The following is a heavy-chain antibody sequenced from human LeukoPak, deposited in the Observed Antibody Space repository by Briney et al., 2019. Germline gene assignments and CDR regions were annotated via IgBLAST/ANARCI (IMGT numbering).Heavy chain of an antibody. Sequence: GGSLRLSCAASGFTFSSYWMSWVRQAPGKGLEWVANIKQDGSEKYFVDSVKGRFTISRDNAKNSLYLQMSSLRAEDTAVYYCARSSRYYASGSGVYWGQGTLVTVSS. J-gene: IGHJ4*02. D-gene: IGHD3-10*01. V-gene: IGHV3-7*05. CDR3: ARSSRYYASGSGVY. CDR2: IKQDGSEK. CDR1: GFTFSSYW.